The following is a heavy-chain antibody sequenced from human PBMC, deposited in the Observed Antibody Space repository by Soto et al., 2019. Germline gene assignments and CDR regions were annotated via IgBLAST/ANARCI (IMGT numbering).Heavy chain of an antibody. J-gene: IGHJ4*02. D-gene: IGHD5-18*01. Sequence: ASVKVSRKASGYTFTSYYMHRVRQAPGQGLEWMGIINPSGGSTSYAQKFQGRVTMTRDTSTSTVYMELSSLRSEDTAVYYCARGYTAMVFDYWGQGTPVTVSS. V-gene: IGHV1-46*01. CDR1: GYTFTSYY. CDR2: INPSGGST. CDR3: ARGYTAMVFDY.